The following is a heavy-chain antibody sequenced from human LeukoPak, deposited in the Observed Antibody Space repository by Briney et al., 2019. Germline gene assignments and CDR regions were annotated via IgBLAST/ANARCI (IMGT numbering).Heavy chain of an antibody. D-gene: IGHD1-26*01. J-gene: IGHJ4*02. V-gene: IGHV1-2*02. CDR3: ATMGAKNFDH. CDR2: INPNTGGT. CDR1: GYTFTDYY. Sequence: ASVKLSCKASGYTFTDYYIHWVRQAPGQGLEWLGWINPNTGGTHYVQKFQDRVTMTRDRSIRTAYMEVSRLGSDDTAEYYCATMGAKNFDHWGQGTLVTVSS.